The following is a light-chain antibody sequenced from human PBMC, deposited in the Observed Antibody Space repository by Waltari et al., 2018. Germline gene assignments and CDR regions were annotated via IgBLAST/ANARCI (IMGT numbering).Light chain of an antibody. V-gene: IGLV2-23*02. CDR2: DVD. CDR1: SRDIGKYIL. Sequence: QSALTQTATVSGSPGQSITISCSGASRDIGKYILVSWYQQHPGKSPTLIVYDVDQRPSWVSNRFSGSKSGDTAFLTISGLQTADEADYYCCSYAGSAVSVFGGGTKLTVL. J-gene: IGLJ3*02. CDR3: CSYAGSAVSV.